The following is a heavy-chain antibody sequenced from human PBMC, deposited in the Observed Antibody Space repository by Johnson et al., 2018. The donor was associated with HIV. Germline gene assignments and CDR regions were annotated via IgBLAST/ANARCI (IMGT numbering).Heavy chain of an antibody. V-gene: IGHV3-23*04. Sequence: VQLVESGGGLVQPGGSLRLSCAASGFTFNNYAMSWVRQAPGKGLEWVSTISSSGGNTYYADSVKGRFTISRDNSKNTLYLQMNSLRAEDTAVYYCARDGWFGEGAFDIWGQGTMVTVSS. CDR3: ARDGWFGEGAFDI. CDR2: ISSSGGNT. CDR1: GFTFNNYA. J-gene: IGHJ3*02. D-gene: IGHD3-10*01.